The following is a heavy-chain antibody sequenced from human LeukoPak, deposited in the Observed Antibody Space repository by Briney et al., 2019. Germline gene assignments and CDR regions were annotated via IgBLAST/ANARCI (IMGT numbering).Heavy chain of an antibody. V-gene: IGHV3-23*01. J-gene: IGHJ4*02. CDR3: ARSVVVVTAIDYFDY. D-gene: IGHD2-21*02. CDR1: GFTFSTFA. CDR2: IFPSGGEI. Sequence: GGSLRLSCEASGFTFSTFAMIWVRQPPGKGLEWVSSIFPSGGEIHYADSVRGRFTISRDNSKNTLYLQMNSLRAEDTAVYYCARSVVVVTAIDYFDYWGQGTLVTVSS.